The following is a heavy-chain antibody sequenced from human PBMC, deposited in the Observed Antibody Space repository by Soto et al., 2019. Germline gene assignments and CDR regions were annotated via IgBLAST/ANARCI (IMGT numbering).Heavy chain of an antibody. V-gene: IGHV4-4*02. CDR2: ISRSEGS. D-gene: IGHD1-1*01. CDR3: ATQTISYTWDV. Sequence: QVQLQESGPGLVKPSGTLSLSCAVSSGSLTNTKWWTWVRQAPGKGLEWIGGISRSEGSTYNPSLKGRVAMSLDTSKNHFSPNLSYVTAADTAVYYCATQTISYTWDVWGQVTTVTVS. J-gene: IGHJ6*02. CDR1: SGSLTNTKW.